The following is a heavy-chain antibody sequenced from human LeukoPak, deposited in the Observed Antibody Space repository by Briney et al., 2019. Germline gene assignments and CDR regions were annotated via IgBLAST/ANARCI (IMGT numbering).Heavy chain of an antibody. CDR3: AATPGIAPVGIIGIDF. Sequence: ASVKVSCKVSGYTLTALSMHWVRQAPGKGLEWMGGFDPEDGETIYAQKFQGRVTMTEDTSTHTAYMELRSLRSEDTAVYHCAATPGIAPVGIIGIDFWGQGTLLTVSS. J-gene: IGHJ4*02. CDR2: FDPEDGET. CDR1: GYTLTALS. D-gene: IGHD6-13*01. V-gene: IGHV1-24*01.